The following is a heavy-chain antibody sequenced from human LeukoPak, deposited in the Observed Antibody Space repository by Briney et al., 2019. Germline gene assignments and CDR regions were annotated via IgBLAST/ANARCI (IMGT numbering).Heavy chain of an antibody. D-gene: IGHD6-19*01. J-gene: IGHJ3*02. CDR2: IYYSGST. Sequence: SETLSLTYTVSGGSISSYYWSWIRQPPGKGLEWIGYIYYSGSTNYNPSLKSRVTISVDTSKNQFSLKLSSVTAADTAVYYCASGWRSDAFDIWGQGTMVTVSS. CDR3: ASGWRSDAFDI. CDR1: GGSISSYY. V-gene: IGHV4-59*08.